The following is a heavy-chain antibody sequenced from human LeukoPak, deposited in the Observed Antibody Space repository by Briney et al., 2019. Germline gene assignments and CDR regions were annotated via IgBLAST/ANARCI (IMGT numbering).Heavy chain of an antibody. CDR3: ARVLGYSGYDLAY. CDR2: TRNKANSYTT. J-gene: IGHJ4*02. CDR1: GFTFSDHY. D-gene: IGHD5-12*01. V-gene: IGHV3-72*01. Sequence: GASLRLSCAASGFTFSDHYMDWVRQAPGKGLEWVGRTRNKANSYTTEYAASVKGRFTISRDDSKNSLYLQMNSLKTEDTAVYYCARVLGYSGYDLAYWGQGTLVTVSS.